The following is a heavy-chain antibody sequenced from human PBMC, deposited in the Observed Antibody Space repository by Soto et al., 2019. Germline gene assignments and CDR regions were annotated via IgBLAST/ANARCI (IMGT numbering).Heavy chain of an antibody. CDR1: GFNFTSSA. CDR3: AAALHDYGDYVGFYFDY. CDR2: IVVGSGNT. Sequence: QMQLVQSGPEVKKPGTSVKVSCKASGFNFTSSAVQWVRQARGQRLELIGWIVVGSGNTNYAQKFQERDTITRDMSTSTAYMELSSLRSEDTAVYYCAAALHDYGDYVGFYFDYWGQGTLVTVSS. D-gene: IGHD4-17*01. J-gene: IGHJ4*02. V-gene: IGHV1-58*01.